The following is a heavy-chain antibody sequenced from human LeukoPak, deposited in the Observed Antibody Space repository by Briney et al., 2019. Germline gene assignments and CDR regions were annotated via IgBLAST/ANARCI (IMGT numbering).Heavy chain of an antibody. CDR2: ISSAGST. Sequence: SETLSLTCTVSGGSIISYYWSWIRQPPGMRLEWIGYISSAGSTIYNSSLTSRVTISVDTPNNRFSLNLHSVTAADTAVYYCVRHVGGTTYDHWGQGILVTVSS. CDR3: VRHVGGTTYDH. V-gene: IGHV4-59*08. CDR1: GGSIISYY. D-gene: IGHD3-10*01. J-gene: IGHJ4*02.